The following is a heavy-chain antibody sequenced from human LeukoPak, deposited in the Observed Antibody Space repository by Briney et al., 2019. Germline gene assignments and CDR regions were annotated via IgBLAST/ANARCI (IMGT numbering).Heavy chain of an antibody. CDR3: AKARYYDSSGPFDY. D-gene: IGHD3-22*01. Sequence: GGSLRLSCAASGFTFSTYAMSWVRQAPGKGLEWVSSISGSATNTYYADSVKGRFTIPRDKSKNTLDLQMNSLRVEDTAVYYCAKARYYDSSGPFDYWGQGTLVTVSS. J-gene: IGHJ4*02. CDR1: GFTFSTYA. V-gene: IGHV3-23*01. CDR2: ISGSATNT.